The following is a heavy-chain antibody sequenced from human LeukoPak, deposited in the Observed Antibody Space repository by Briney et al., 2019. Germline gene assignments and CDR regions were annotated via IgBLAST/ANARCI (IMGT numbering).Heavy chain of an antibody. D-gene: IGHD3-22*01. V-gene: IGHV1-8*01. CDR2: MNPNSGNT. J-gene: IGHJ5*02. Sequence: ASVKVSCKASGYTFTSYDINWVRQATGQGLEWMGWMNPNSGNTGYAHKFQGRVTMTRNTSISTAYMELSSLRSEDTAVYYCAREDYYDSGSFDPWGQGTLVTVSS. CDR1: GYTFTSYD. CDR3: AREDYYDSGSFDP.